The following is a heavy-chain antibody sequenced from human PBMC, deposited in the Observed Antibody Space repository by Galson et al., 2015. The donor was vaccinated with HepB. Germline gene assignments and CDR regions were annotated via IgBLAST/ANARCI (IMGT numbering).Heavy chain of an antibody. V-gene: IGHV3-33*08. CDR3: ARGPMGKTRAPLDY. Sequence: SLRLSCAASGFKFSIYGMEWVRQAPGKGLEWVAGIWYDGSNKKYADSVKGRFTISRDKSQNTLYLQMNSLRVEETAVYYCARGPMGKTRAPLDYGGQGTPVLVSS. CDR2: IWYDGSNK. D-gene: IGHD4-23*01. CDR1: GFKFSIYG. J-gene: IGHJ4*02.